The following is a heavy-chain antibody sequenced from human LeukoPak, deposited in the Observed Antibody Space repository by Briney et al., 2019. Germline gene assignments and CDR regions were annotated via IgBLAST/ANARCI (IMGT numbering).Heavy chain of an antibody. V-gene: IGHV4-34*01. J-gene: IGHJ6*03. CDR1: GGSFSGYY. D-gene: IGHD3-22*01. CDR2: INHSGST. Sequence: PSETLSLTCAVYGGSFSGYYWSWIRQPPGKGLEWIGEINHSGSTNYNTSLKSRGTISVDTSKKQLSLKLSSVTAADTAVYYCARSSEGRYYYDSSGYTYYYYMDAWGKGTTVTISS. CDR3: ARSSEGRYYYDSSGYTYYYYMDA.